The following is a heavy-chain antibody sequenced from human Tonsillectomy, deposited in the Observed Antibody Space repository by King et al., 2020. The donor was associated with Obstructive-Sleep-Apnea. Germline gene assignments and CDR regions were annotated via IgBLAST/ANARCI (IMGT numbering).Heavy chain of an antibody. CDR1: GGSISSYY. Sequence: QLQESGPGLVKPSETLSLTCTVSGGSISSYYWSWIRQPPEGGLEWIGYIYHSGSTNYNPSLQSRVTISVDTSKNQFSLRLSSLTAADTAVYYCAGSLAYCGGDCYSLDYWGQGTLVSVSS. J-gene: IGHJ4*02. D-gene: IGHD2-21*02. CDR3: AGSLAYCGGDCYSLDY. CDR2: IYHSGST. V-gene: IGHV4-59*01.